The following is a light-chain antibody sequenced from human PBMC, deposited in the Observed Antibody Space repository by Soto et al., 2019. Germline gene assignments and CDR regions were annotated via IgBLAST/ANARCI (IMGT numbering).Light chain of an antibody. CDR1: QSVSSY. CDR3: QQRSNWPPLT. J-gene: IGKJ4*01. CDR2: DAS. Sequence: EIVLTQSPATLSLSPGERATLSCRVSQSVSSYLAWYQQKPGQAPRLPIYDASNRATGIPARFSGSGSGTDFTLTISSLEPEDFAVYYCQQRSNWPPLTFGGGTKVDIK. V-gene: IGKV3-11*01.